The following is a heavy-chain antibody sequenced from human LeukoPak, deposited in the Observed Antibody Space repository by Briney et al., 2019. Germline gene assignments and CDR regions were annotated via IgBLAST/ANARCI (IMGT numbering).Heavy chain of an antibody. CDR1: GFTFSSYS. CDR3: ALIIELPYPYYYYYMDV. CDR2: ISSSSSYI. D-gene: IGHD2/OR15-2a*01. Sequence: PGGSLRLSCAASGFTFSSYSMNWVRQAPGKGLEWVSSISSSSSYIYYADSVKGRFTISRDNAKNSLYLQMNSLRAEDTAVYYCALIIELPYPYYYYYMDVWGKGTTVTVSS. V-gene: IGHV3-21*01. J-gene: IGHJ6*03.